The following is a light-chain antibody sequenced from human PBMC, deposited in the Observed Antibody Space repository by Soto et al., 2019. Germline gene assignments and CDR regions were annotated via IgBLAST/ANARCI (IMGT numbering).Light chain of an antibody. V-gene: IGLV3-9*01. Sequence: SYELTQPLSVSVALGQTARITCGGNNIGSKGVHWYQQKPGLAPILVIYRDSSRPSEIPERFSGSNSGNTATLTISRAQAGDEADYFCQVWDSSTWVFGGGTKLTVL. J-gene: IGLJ2*01. CDR3: QVWDSSTWV. CDR1: NIGSKG. CDR2: RDS.